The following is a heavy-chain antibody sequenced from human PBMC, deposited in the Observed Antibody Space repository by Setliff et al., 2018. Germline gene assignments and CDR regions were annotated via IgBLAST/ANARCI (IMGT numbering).Heavy chain of an antibody. CDR3: AGGRRYDYGWDFDH. J-gene: IGHJ4*02. CDR2: ISHSGST. V-gene: IGHV4-38-2*02. D-gene: IGHD4-17*01. Sequence: PSETLSLTCTVSGYSISSGHYWGWIRQPPGKGLEWIGSISHSGSTYYNPSLRSRVTISLDTSKNQFSPKLTSVTAADTAVYYCAGGRRYDYGWDFDHWGQGTLVT. CDR1: GYSISSGHY.